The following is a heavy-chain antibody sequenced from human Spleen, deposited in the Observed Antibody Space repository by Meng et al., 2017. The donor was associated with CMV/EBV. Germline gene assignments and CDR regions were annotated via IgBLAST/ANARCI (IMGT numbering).Heavy chain of an antibody. CDR1: SSNL. CDR3: ASIERRRILQYCGSDCSTTDY. V-gene: IGHV4-4*02. CDR2: IYHSGST. J-gene: IGHJ4*02. Sequence: SSNLWTSVRQVPGKVLEWIGEIYHSGSTNYNPSLKSRVTISVDKFKNQFSLKLGSVTAADTAVYYCASIERRRILQYCGSDCSTTDYWGQGTLVTVSS. D-gene: IGHD2-21*02.